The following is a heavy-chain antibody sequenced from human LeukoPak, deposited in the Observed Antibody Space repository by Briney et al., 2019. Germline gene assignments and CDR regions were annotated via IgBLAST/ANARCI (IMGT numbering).Heavy chain of an antibody. Sequence: GESLKISCKGSGYSFTTYWIGWVRQMPGKGLEWTGIIYPGDSDTRYSPSFQGQVTISADKSISTAYLQWSSLKASDTAMYYCARRYCSGGSCYANAFDIWGQGTMVTVSS. CDR3: ARRYCSGGSCYANAFDI. CDR1: GYSFTTYW. D-gene: IGHD2-15*01. CDR2: IYPGDSDT. J-gene: IGHJ3*02. V-gene: IGHV5-51*01.